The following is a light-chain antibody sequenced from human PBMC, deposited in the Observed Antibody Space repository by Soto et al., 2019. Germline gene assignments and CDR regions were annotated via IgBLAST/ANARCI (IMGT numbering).Light chain of an antibody. CDR3: QQYNNWPRT. CDR2: GAS. J-gene: IGKJ1*01. V-gene: IGKV3-15*01. CDR1: QSVSGN. Sequence: EIVMTQSPATLSVSPGERATLSCRASQSVSGNLAWYQQKPGQAPRLLIYGASTRATGIPARFSGSGSGTEFTLTISSLQSEDFAVYCCQQYNNWPRTFGQGTQVEIK.